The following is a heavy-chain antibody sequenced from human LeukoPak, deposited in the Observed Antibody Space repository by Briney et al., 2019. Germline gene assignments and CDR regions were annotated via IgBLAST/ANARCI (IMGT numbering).Heavy chain of an antibody. CDR1: GFTFRSHW. D-gene: IGHD2-2*01. V-gene: IGHV3-74*03. CDR2: INSDGSGT. J-gene: IGHJ4*02. CDR3: ARDSMKEVPLDY. Sequence: GGSLRLSCAAYGFTFRSHWMSWVSQAPGKGLVWVSRINSDGSGTTYADSVKGRFTISRDNAKNTLYLQMNSLRADDTAVYYCARDSMKEVPLDYWGQGTLATVSS.